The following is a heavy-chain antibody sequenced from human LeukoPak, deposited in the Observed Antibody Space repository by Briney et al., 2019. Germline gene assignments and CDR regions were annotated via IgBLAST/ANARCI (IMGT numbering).Heavy chain of an antibody. D-gene: IGHD3-10*01. CDR3: AKDPGHYGSGSYYPEHMDV. J-gene: IGHJ6*03. Sequence: GGSLRLFCAASGFTFSSYWMSWVRHAPGKGLERVANIKQDGSEKYYVDSVKGRFTISRDNAKNSLYLQMNSLRAEDTAVYYCAKDPGHYGSGSYYPEHMDVWGKGTTVTISS. V-gene: IGHV3-7*03. CDR1: GFTFSSYW. CDR2: IKQDGSEK.